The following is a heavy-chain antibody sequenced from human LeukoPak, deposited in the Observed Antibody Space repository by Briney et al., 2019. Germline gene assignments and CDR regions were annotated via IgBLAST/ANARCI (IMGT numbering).Heavy chain of an antibody. V-gene: IGHV3-7*01. J-gene: IGHJ4*02. CDR2: IKQDGSEK. CDR1: GFTFGDYA. D-gene: IGHD2-21*01. CDR3: ARMVIRGLQVVKVYYFDY. Sequence: GGSLRLSCTASGFTFGDYAMSWVRQAPGKGLEWVAYIKQDGSEKYYVDSVKGRFTISRDNAKNSLYLQMNSLRAEDTAVYYCARMVIRGLQVVKVYYFDYWGQGTLVTVSS.